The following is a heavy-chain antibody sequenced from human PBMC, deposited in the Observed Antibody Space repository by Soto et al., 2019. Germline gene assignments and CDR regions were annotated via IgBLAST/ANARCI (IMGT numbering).Heavy chain of an antibody. V-gene: IGHV4-34*01. CDR2: INHSGST. J-gene: IGHJ6*02. Sequence: PSETLSLTCAVYGGSFSGYYWSWIRQPPGKGLEWIGEINHSGSTNYNPSLKSRVTISVDTSKNQFSLKLSSVTAADTAVYYCASMNRRRTYYYGSGSYQNYGMDVWGQGTTVTVSS. CDR3: ASMNRRRTYYYGSGSYQNYGMDV. CDR1: GGSFSGYY. D-gene: IGHD3-10*01.